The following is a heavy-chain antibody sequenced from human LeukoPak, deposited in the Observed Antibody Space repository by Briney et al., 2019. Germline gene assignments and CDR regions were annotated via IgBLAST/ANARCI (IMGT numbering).Heavy chain of an antibody. CDR3: ASSEGGSFSTQVNYFDY. J-gene: IGHJ4*02. Sequence: GGSLRLSCAASGFTFSSYEMNWVRQAPGKGLEWVSYISSSGSTIYYADSVKGRFTISRDNAKNTLYLQMNSLRAEDSAVYYCASSEGGSFSTQVNYFDYWGQGTLVTVSS. D-gene: IGHD1-26*01. CDR1: GFTFSSYE. CDR2: ISSSGSTI. V-gene: IGHV3-48*03.